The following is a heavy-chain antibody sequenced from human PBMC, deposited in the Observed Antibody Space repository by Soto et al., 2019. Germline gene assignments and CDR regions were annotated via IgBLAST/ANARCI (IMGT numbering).Heavy chain of an antibody. CDR1: GGSFSGYY. Sequence: SETLSLTCAVYGGSFSGYYWSWIRQPPGKGLEWIGEINHSGSTNYNPSLKSRVTISVDTSKNQFSLKLSSVTAADTAVYYCARKRYYYGSGRAGYYYYYGMDLWGQGTTVTVSS. CDR2: INHSGST. J-gene: IGHJ6*02. V-gene: IGHV4-34*01. D-gene: IGHD3-10*01. CDR3: ARKRYYYGSGRAGYYYYYGMDL.